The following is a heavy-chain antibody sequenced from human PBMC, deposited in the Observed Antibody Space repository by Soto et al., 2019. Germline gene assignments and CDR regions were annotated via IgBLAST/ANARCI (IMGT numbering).Heavy chain of an antibody. CDR3: ATSSGSAYGLDV. CDR2: IYHTGTT. V-gene: IGHV4-4*02. J-gene: IGHJ6*02. CDR1: AGSISTTNW. D-gene: IGHD3-10*01. Sequence: SETLSLTCAVSAGSISTTNWYVWVRQPPGMGLEWIGEIYHTGTTTYNPSLKSRVTMSVDTSKNQFSLRLSFVTAADTAVYYCATSSGSAYGLDVWGPGATVT.